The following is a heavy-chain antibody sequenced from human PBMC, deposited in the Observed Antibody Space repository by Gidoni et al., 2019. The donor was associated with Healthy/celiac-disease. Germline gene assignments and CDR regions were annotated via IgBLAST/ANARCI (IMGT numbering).Heavy chain of an antibody. Sequence: EVQLVESGGGLVQPGGSLRLSWSASGFPFISYWLSWVRQAPGKGLEWVANIKQDGSEKYYVDSVKGRFTISRDNAKNSLYLQMNSLRAEDTAVYYCARFGSSIVVVPDNWFDPWGQGTLVTVSS. CDR1: GFPFISYW. J-gene: IGHJ5*02. CDR2: IKQDGSEK. CDR3: ARFGSSIVVVPDNWFDP. D-gene: IGHD2-2*01. V-gene: IGHV3-7*01.